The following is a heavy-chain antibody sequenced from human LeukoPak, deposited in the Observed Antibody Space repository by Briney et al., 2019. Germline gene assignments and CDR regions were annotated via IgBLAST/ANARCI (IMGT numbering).Heavy chain of an antibody. D-gene: IGHD3-10*01. Sequence: SETLSPTCTVSGGSISSYYWTWIRQPPGKGLEWIGHIYYSGSTTYNLSLQSRVTISVDTSKNQFSLKLNSVTATDTAVYYCARHYGPWGQGTLVTVSS. CDR1: GGSISSYY. CDR3: ARHYGP. J-gene: IGHJ4*02. CDR2: IYYSGST. V-gene: IGHV4-59*08.